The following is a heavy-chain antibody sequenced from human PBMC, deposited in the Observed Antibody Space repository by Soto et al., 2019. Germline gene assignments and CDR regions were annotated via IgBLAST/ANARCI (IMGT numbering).Heavy chain of an antibody. D-gene: IGHD3-3*01. V-gene: IGHV1-2*02. CDR2: INPNSGGT. CDR1: GYTFTGYY. Sequence: ASVKVSCKASGYTFTGYYMHWVRQAPGQGLEWMGWINPNSGGTNYAQKFQGRVTMTRDTSISTAYMELSRLRSDDTAVYYCAKGVPYFGFWSCYYSPFYYYYYYGMDVWRQGTTVTVSS. CDR3: AKGVPYFGFWSCYYSPFYYYYYYGMDV. J-gene: IGHJ6*02.